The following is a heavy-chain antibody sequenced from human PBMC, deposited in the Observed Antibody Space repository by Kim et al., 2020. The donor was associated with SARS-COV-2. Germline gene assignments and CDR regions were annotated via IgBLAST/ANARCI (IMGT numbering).Heavy chain of an antibody. V-gene: IGHV4-59*01. CDR2: IYYSGST. CDR1: GGSISSYY. D-gene: IGHD4-17*01. J-gene: IGHJ6*02. Sequence: SETLSLTCTVSGGSISSYYWSWIRQPPGKGLEWIGYIYYSGSTNYNPSLKSRVTISVDTSKNQFSLKLSSVTAADTAVYYCAREAVTTPYYYYYGMDVWGQGTTVTVSS. CDR3: AREAVTTPYYYYYGMDV.